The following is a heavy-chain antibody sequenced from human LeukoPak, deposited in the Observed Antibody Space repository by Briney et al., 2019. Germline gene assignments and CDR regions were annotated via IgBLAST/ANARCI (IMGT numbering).Heavy chain of an antibody. D-gene: IGHD3-3*01. J-gene: IGHJ2*01. CDR1: GFTFSDYY. V-gene: IGHV3-11*06. CDR3: AREIAESGHWYFDL. CDR2: ISSSSKYT. Sequence: GGSLRLSCAASGFTFSDYYMSWIRQAPGKGLEWLSYISSSSKYTKYADSVKGRFTISRDNANNSLYLQMNSLRAGDTAVYYCAREIAESGHWYFDLWGRGTLVTVSS.